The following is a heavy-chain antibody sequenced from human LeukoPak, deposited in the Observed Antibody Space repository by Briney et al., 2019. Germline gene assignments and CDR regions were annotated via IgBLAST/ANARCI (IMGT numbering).Heavy chain of an antibody. V-gene: IGHV1-69*04. D-gene: IGHD2-21*02. CDR2: IIPILGIA. CDR1: GGTFSSYA. Sequence: SVKVSCKASGGTFSSYAISWVRQAPGQGLEWMGRIIPILGIANYAQKFQGRVTITADKSTSTAYMELSSLRSEDTAVYYCARDLVVVSANRYYFDYWGQGTLVTVSS. CDR3: ARDLVVVSANRYYFDY. J-gene: IGHJ4*02.